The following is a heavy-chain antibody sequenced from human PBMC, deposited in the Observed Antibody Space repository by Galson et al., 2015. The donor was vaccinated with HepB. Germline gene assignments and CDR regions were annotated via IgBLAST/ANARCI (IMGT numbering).Heavy chain of an antibody. Sequence: SLRLSCAASGFTFSDYYVSWVRQAPGKGLEWVSHISGGSSYTNYADSVKGRFTISRDNAKNSLYLQMNSLRAEDTAVYYCARDPRGYSGYEGRTLFDYWGQGTLVTVSS. V-gene: IGHV3-11*06. D-gene: IGHD5-12*01. CDR2: ISGGSSYT. J-gene: IGHJ4*02. CDR1: GFTFSDYY. CDR3: ARDPRGYSGYEGRTLFDY.